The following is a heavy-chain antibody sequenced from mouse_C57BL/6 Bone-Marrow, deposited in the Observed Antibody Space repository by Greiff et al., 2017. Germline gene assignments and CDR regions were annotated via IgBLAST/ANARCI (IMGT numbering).Heavy chain of an antibody. CDR2: IHPSDSDT. V-gene: IGHV1-74*01. CDR1: GYTFTSYW. Sequence: QVQLQQPGAGLVKPGASVKVSCKASGYTFTSYWMHWVKQRPGQGLEWIGRIHPSDSDTNYNQKFKGKGTLTVDKSSSTAYMQLSGLTSEDSAVYYCALWRPWVAYWGQGTLVTVSA. CDR3: ALWRPWVAY. D-gene: IGHD1-1*02. J-gene: IGHJ3*01.